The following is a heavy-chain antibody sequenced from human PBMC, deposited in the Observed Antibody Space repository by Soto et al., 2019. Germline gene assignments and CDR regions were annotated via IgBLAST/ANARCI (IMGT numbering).Heavy chain of an antibody. V-gene: IGHV4-39*01. CDR2: VYYRGRS. CDR1: GGSISSGGYY. Sequence: SETLSLTCTVSGGSISSGGYYWSWLRQHPGKGLEWIGSVYYRGRSYSKSAVKSRVTISVDTSKNRFSLSLNSVTASDTAAYCCLSQRTTVLTPPYYDYSGPGALATVSS. CDR3: LSQRTTVLTPPYYDY. J-gene: IGHJ4*02. D-gene: IGHD4-17*01.